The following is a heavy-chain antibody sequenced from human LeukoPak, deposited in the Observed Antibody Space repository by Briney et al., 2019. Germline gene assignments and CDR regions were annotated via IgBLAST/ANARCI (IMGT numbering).Heavy chain of an antibody. Sequence: ASVKVSCKAPGYTFTSYDINWVRQATGQGLEWMGWMNPNSGNTGYAQKFQGRVTMTRNTSISTAYMELSSLRSEDTAVYYCARGPTYLVPAAAYYFDYWGQGTLVTVSS. J-gene: IGHJ4*02. V-gene: IGHV1-8*01. D-gene: IGHD2-2*01. CDR3: ARGPTYLVPAAAYYFDY. CDR2: MNPNSGNT. CDR1: GYTFTSYD.